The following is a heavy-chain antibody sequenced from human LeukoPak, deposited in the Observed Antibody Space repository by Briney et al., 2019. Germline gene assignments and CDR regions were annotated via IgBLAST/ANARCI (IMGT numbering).Heavy chain of an antibody. J-gene: IGHJ3*01. CDR2: IRYDENDR. CDR1: GFTFSRYG. Sequence: GGSLRLSCAGSGFTFSRYGMHWVRQAPGKGLEWVALIRYDENDRWYGDSAKGRFTISRDNSKDTVYLQMDSLRDEDTAVYYCARWSIVGHDAFDLWGQGTMVTVSS. CDR3: ARWSIVGHDAFDL. V-gene: IGHV3-33*01. D-gene: IGHD6-6*01.